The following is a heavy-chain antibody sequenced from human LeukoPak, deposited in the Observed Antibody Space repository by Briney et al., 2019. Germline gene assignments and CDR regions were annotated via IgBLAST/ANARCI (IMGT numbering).Heavy chain of an antibody. CDR2: IMRDGSGK. CDR3: TRDPYDSIGYGPFDI. V-gene: IGHV3-7*01. J-gene: IGHJ3*02. D-gene: IGHD3-22*01. CDR1: GSSFSSYW. Sequence: GGSLRLSCAASGSSFSSYWMAWVRQAPGKGLEWVANIMRDGSGKEHVDSVKGRFTVSRDNAHNSLYLQMDSLRAEDTAVYYCTRDPYDSIGYGPFDIWGQGTMDTVSS.